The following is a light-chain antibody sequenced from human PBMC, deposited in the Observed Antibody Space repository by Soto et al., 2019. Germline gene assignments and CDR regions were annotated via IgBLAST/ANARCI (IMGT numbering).Light chain of an antibody. Sequence: QSALTQPPSVPAAPGQKVTISCSGSSSNIGNNYVSWYQQLPGTAPKLLIYDNNKRPSGIPDRFSGSKSGTSATLGITGLQTGDEADYYCGTWDSSLSAGGFYVFGTGTKVTVL. CDR1: SSNIGNNY. J-gene: IGLJ1*01. V-gene: IGLV1-51*01. CDR2: DNN. CDR3: GTWDSSLSAGGFYV.